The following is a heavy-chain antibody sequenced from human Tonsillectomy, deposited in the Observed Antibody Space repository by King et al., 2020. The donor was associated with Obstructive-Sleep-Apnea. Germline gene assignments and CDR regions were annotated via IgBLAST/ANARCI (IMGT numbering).Heavy chain of an antibody. V-gene: IGHV3-7*01. D-gene: IGHD3-16*01. J-gene: IGHJ6*02. CDR1: GFRFSSFW. CDR2: INQDGSEK. Sequence: VQLVESGGGLVQPGGSLRLSCAASGFRFSSFWMSWVRQAPGKGLEWVANINQDGSEKYYVDSVRGRFTISRDNAKTLLYLQMNSLRVEDTAVYYWSRDVEAVEYYYGMDVWGQGTTVTVSS. CDR3: SRDVEAVEYYYGMDV.